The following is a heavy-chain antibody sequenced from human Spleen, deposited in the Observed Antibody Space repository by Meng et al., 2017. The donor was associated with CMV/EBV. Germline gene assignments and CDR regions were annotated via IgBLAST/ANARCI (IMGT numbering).Heavy chain of an antibody. CDR2: ISSDGNNK. CDR3: ATYSRAPAALRAYFNY. CDR1: GFSFKTFT. V-gene: IGHV3-30*04. J-gene: IGHJ4*02. Sequence: GESLKISCEASGFSFKTFTMHWVRQAPNKGLEWVALISSDGNNKLYAESVGGRFTVSRDNSRRTLYLQLTNLKADDTAVYYCATYSRAPAALRAYFNYWGLGTLVTVSS. D-gene: IGHD5-18*01.